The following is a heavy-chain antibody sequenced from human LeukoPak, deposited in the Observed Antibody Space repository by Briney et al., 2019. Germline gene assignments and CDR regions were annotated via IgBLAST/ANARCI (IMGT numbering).Heavy chain of an antibody. CDR1: GFTFSDTW. V-gene: IGHV3-21*01. D-gene: IGHD2-21*02. J-gene: IGHJ4*02. CDR2: ISSSSSYI. CDR3: ARTPTPYCGGDCYDFDY. Sequence: PGGSLRLSCAASGFTFSDTWMSWVRQAPGKGLEWVSSISSSSSYIYYADSVKGRFTISRDNAKNSLYLQMNSLRAEDTAVYYCARTPTPYCGGDCYDFDYWGQGTLVTVSS.